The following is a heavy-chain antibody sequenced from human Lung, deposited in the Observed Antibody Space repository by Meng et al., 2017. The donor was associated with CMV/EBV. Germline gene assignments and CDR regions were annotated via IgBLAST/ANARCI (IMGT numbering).Heavy chain of an antibody. CDR3: ARQYSSSYYSDY. J-gene: IGHJ4*02. CDR1: GGSLSGYY. V-gene: IGHV4-34*01. CDR2: IRHSGDIT. Sequence: GSLRLXCGIYGGSLSGYYGSWIRQTPGKGLEWIGEIRHSGDITNYNPSLKSRVTISIDTSKKQFSLKLSAVTAADTAVYYCARQYSSSYYSDYWGQGTLVTVSS. D-gene: IGHD6-6*01.